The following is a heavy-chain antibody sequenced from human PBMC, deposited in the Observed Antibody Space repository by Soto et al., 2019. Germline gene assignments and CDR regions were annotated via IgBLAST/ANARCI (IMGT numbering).Heavy chain of an antibody. Sequence: QVQLQQWGAGLLKPSETLSLTCAVYGGSFSGYYWSWIRQPPGKGLEWIGEINHSGSTNYSPSLKSRVTISVDTSKNQFSLKLSSVTAADTAVYYCASSYCSSTSCPDYYYYYGMDVWGQGTTVTVSS. J-gene: IGHJ6*02. CDR1: GGSFSGYY. V-gene: IGHV4-34*01. CDR3: ASSYCSSTSCPDYYYYYGMDV. D-gene: IGHD2-2*01. CDR2: INHSGST.